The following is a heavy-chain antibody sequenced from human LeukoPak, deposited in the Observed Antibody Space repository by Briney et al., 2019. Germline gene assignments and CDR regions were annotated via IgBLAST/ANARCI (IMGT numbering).Heavy chain of an antibody. D-gene: IGHD5-18*01. V-gene: IGHV4-39*07. Sequence: SDTLSLTCTVSGGSMSSSSYYWGWIRQPPGKGLEWIGSIYCSGSTYYNPSLKSRVTISVDTSKNQFSLKLSSVTAADTAVYYCARSGYSYGSHAFDIWGQGTMVTVSS. J-gene: IGHJ3*02. CDR1: GGSMSSSSYY. CDR3: ARSGYSYGSHAFDI. CDR2: IYCSGST.